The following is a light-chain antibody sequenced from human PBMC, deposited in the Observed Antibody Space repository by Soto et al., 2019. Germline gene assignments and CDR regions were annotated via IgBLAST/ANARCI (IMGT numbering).Light chain of an antibody. CDR1: QSISRS. V-gene: IGKV1-5*01. J-gene: IGKJ4*01. Sequence: DIQMTQSPSTLSASVGDRVTITCRASQSISRSLAWYQQKSGKAPKLLIYDASSLESGVPSRFSGSGFGTEFTLTISRLEPEDFAVYYCQQYGSSALTFGGGTKVEIK. CDR2: DAS. CDR3: QQYGSSALT.